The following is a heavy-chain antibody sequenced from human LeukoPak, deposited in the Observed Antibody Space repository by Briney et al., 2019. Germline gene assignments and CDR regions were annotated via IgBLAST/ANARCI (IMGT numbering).Heavy chain of an antibody. J-gene: IGHJ4*02. D-gene: IGHD6-25*01. V-gene: IGHV4-34*01. CDR1: GGSFSGYY. Sequence: PSETLSLTCAVYGGSFSGYYWSWIRQPPGKGLEWIGEINHSGSTNYNPSLKSRVTISVDTSTNQFSLKLSSVTAADTAVYYCARRPRIAAHKLDYWGQGTLVTVSS. CDR2: INHSGST. CDR3: ARRPRIAAHKLDY.